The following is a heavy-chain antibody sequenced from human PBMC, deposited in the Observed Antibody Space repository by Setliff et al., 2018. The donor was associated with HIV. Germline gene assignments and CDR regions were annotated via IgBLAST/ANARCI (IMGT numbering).Heavy chain of an antibody. V-gene: IGHV4-39*01. Sequence: SETLSLTCSVSGGSVTSRSFYWVWIRQPPGKGLEWVGSLYYTGTTYYNPSLKSRVTMSLDTSENQFSLRVNSVTAADTAVYYCAGLRELLRGFSYFDFWGRGILVTVSS. CDR2: LYYTGTT. CDR3: AGLRELLRGFSYFDF. D-gene: IGHD1-26*01. CDR1: GGSVTSRSFY. J-gene: IGHJ4*02.